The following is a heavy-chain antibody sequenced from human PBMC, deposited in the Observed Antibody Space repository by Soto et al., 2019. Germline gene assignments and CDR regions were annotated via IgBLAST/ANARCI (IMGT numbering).Heavy chain of an antibody. D-gene: IGHD4-4*01. CDR1: GGSISSSNW. CDR3: ASASNYVFPWYFDL. CDR2: IYHSGST. J-gene: IGHJ2*01. V-gene: IGHV4-4*02. Sequence: QVQLQESGPGLVKPSGTLSLTCAVSGGSISSSNWWSWVRQPPGQGLEWIGEIYHSGSTNYNPSLKSRVTISVDKSKNQFSLKLSSVTAADTAVYYCASASNYVFPWYFDLWGRGTLVTVSS.